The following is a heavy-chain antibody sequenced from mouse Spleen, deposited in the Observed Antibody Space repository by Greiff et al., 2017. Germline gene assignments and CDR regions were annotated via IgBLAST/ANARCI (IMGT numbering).Heavy chain of an antibody. J-gene: IGHJ3*01. CDR1: GYSITSDYA. D-gene: IGHD1-1*01. CDR3: ARRGGSSYGAY. Sequence: ESGPGLVKPSQSLSLTCTVPGYSITSDYAWNWIRQFPGNKLEWMGYISYSGSTSYNPSLKSRISITRDTSKNQFFLQLNSVTTEDTATYYCARRGGSSYGAYWGQGTLVTVSA. V-gene: IGHV3-2*02. CDR2: ISYSGST.